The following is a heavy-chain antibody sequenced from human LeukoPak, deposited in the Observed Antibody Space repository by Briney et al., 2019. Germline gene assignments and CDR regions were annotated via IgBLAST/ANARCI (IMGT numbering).Heavy chain of an antibody. V-gene: IGHV3-43*01. CDR3: AKDMPGYCSSTSCSDP. Sequence: PGGSLRLSCAASGFTSDDYTMHWFRQAPGKGLEWVSLISWDGGSTYYADSVKGRFTISRDNSKNSLYLQMNSLRTEDTALYYCAKDMPGYCSSTSCSDPWGQGTLVTVSS. J-gene: IGHJ5*02. CDR2: ISWDGGST. D-gene: IGHD2-2*01. CDR1: GFTSDDYT.